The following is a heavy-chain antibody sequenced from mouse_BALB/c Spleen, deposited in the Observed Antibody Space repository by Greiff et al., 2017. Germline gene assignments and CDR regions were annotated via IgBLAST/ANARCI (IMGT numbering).Heavy chain of an antibody. CDR3: ARSSGTGGGFDY. D-gene: IGHD4-1*01. J-gene: IGHJ2*01. Sequence: VQLQQPGAELVKPGAPVKLSCKASGYTFTSYWMNWVKQRPGRGLEWIGRIDPSDSETHYNQKFKDKATLTVDKSSSTAYIQLSSLTSEDSAVYYCARSSGTGGGFDYWGQGTTLTVSS. CDR2: IDPSDSET. CDR1: GYTFTSYW. V-gene: IGHV1-69*02.